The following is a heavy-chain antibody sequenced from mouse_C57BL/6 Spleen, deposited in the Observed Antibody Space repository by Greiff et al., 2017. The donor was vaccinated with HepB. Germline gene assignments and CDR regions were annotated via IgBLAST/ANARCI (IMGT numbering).Heavy chain of an antibody. CDR1: GFTFSDYY. CDR3: ARRDSSGPFAY. CDR2: ISNGGGST. V-gene: IGHV5-12*01. Sequence: EVKVVESGGGLVQPGGSLKLSCAASGFTFSDYYMYWVRQTPEKRLEWVAYISNGGGSTYYPDTVKGRFTISRDNAKNTLYLQMSRLKSEDTAMYYCARRDSSGPFAYWGQGTLVTVSA. J-gene: IGHJ3*01. D-gene: IGHD3-2*02.